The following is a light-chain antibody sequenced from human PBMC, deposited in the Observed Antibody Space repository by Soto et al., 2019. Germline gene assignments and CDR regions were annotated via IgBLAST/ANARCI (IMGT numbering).Light chain of an antibody. CDR2: EVS. CDR1: SSDVCGYNY. CDR3: SSYTSSSTPHYV. V-gene: IGLV2-14*01. J-gene: IGLJ1*01. Sequence: QSAPAQPASVSGSPGQSITISCTGTSSDVCGYNYVSWYQQHPGKAPKLMIYEVSNRPSGVSNRFSGSKSGNTASLTISGLQAEDEADYYCSSYTSSSTPHYVFGTGTKVTVL.